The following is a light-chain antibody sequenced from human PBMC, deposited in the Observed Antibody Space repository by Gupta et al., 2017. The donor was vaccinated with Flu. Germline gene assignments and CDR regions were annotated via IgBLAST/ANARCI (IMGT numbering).Light chain of an antibody. Sequence: EIVLTQSPATLSLSPGDRAILSCRASQSINIYLAWYQQKPGQPPRLLMFDASKRAAGIPDRFSGSGSGTDFTLTINTREPEDFAVYYCQQRSDLPMYTFGQGTKLEMK. V-gene: IGKV3-11*01. J-gene: IGKJ2*01. CDR1: QSINIY. CDR2: DAS. CDR3: QQRSDLPMYT.